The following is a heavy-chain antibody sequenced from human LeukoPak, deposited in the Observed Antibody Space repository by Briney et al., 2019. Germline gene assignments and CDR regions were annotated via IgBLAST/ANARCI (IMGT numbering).Heavy chain of an antibody. D-gene: IGHD4-11*01. CDR2: VYTSGST. Sequence: NPSETLSLTCTVSGGSISSYYWSWIRQPAGKGLEWIGRVYTSGSTNYNPSLKSRVTMSVDTSKNQLSLKLGSVTAADTAVYYCARLQGDYSFDYWGQGTLVTVSS. J-gene: IGHJ4*02. CDR1: GGSISSYY. V-gene: IGHV4-4*07. CDR3: ARLQGDYSFDY.